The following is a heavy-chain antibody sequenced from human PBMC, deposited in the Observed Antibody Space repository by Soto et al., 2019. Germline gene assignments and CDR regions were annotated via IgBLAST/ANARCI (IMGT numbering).Heavy chain of an antibody. CDR2: ISYDGSNK. D-gene: IGHD2-2*01. CDR1: GFTFSSYA. J-gene: IGHJ6*02. V-gene: IGHV3-30-3*01. CDR3: ARVVPAANTYYYYYYGMDV. Sequence: ESGGGVVQPGRSLRLSCAASGFTFSSYAMHWVRQAPGKGLEWVAVISYDGSNKYYADSVKGRFTISRDNSKNTLYLQMNSLRAEDTAVYYCARVVPAANTYYYYYYGMDVWGQGTTVTVSS.